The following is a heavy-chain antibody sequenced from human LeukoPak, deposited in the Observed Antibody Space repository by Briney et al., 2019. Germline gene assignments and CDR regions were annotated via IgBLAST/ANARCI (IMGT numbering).Heavy chain of an antibody. Sequence: QAGGSLRLSCAASGXTFSTYWVGWVRQAPGKGLEWVANIKEDGREQYYVDSVKGRFTISRDNAKNSLYLQMNSLRVEDTAVYFCARWVTTSYYGMDVWGQGTAVTVSS. CDR2: IKEDGREQ. CDR1: GXTFSTYW. D-gene: IGHD2-21*02. CDR3: ARWVTTSYYGMDV. V-gene: IGHV3-7*05. J-gene: IGHJ6*02.